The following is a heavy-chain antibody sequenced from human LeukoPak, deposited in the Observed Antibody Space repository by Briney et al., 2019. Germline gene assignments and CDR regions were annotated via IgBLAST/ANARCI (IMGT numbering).Heavy chain of an antibody. CDR3: AELGITMIGGV. J-gene: IGHJ6*04. CDR1: RYTFNNAW. V-gene: IGHV3-20*04. Sequence: GGSLRLSCAASRYTFNNAWMSWVRQAPGKGLEWVSGINWNGGSTGYADSVKGRFTISRDNAKNSLYLQMNSLRAEDTAVYYCAELGITMIGGVWGKGTTVTISS. D-gene: IGHD3-10*02. CDR2: INWNGGST.